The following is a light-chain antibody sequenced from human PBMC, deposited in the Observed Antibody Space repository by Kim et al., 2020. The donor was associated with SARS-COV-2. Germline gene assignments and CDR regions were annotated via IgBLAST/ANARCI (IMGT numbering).Light chain of an antibody. CDR3: QQSNDWPPLT. J-gene: IGKJ1*01. CDR2: DAT. V-gene: IGKV3-15*01. CDR1: QTINNK. Sequence: SPGERATLSCRASQTINNKLVWYQQKPGQAPRLLICDATTRATGVPARFIGSGSETDFTLTISSLQSEDFAVYYCQQSNDWPPLTFGQGTKVEIK.